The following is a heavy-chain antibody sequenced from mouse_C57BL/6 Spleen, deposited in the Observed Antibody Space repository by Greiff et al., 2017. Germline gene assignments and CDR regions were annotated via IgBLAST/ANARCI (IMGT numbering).Heavy chain of an antibody. J-gene: IGHJ3*01. CDR2: INPYNGGT. Sequence: VQLQQSGPVLVKPGASVKMSCKASGYTFTDYYMNWVKQSHGKSLEWIGVINPYNGGTSYNQKFKGKATLTVDKSSSTAYMELNSLTSEDSAVYYCARGTTVVAKGWFAYWGQGTLVTVSA. D-gene: IGHD1-1*01. CDR1: GYTFTDYY. CDR3: ARGTTVVAKGWFAY. V-gene: IGHV1-19*01.